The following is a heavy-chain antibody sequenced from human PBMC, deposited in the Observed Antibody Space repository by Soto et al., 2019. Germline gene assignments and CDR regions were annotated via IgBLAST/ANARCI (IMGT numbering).Heavy chain of an antibody. CDR2: VSTNNANT. V-gene: IGHV1-18*01. CDR3: ARELNTESSAYYSFAY. D-gene: IGHD3-22*01. J-gene: IGHJ4*02. CDR1: GYSFSAYG. Sequence: QVQLVQSGPEVKMPGASVKVSCKTSGYSFSAYGLAWLRQAPGQRPEWMGWVSTNNANTNYAQKFQGRVTMTTDTSTTTTYMELRRLRSDDTAVYYCARELNTESSAYYSFAYWGQGTLVTVSS.